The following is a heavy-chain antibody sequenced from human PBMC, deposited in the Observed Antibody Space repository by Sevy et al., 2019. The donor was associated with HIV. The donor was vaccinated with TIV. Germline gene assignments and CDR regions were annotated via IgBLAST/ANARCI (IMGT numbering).Heavy chain of an antibody. CDR2: IYYSGST. Sequence: SETLSLTCTVSGGSISSYYWSWIRQPPGKGLEWIGYIYYSGSTNYNPSLKSRVTISVDTSKNQFSLKLSSVTAADTAVYYCARTSVYGDYWAFDPWGQGTLVTVSS. V-gene: IGHV4-59*01. D-gene: IGHD4-17*01. CDR3: ARTSVYGDYWAFDP. J-gene: IGHJ5*02. CDR1: GGSISSYY.